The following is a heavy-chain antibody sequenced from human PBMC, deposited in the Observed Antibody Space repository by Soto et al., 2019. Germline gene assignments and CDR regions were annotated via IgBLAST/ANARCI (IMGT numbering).Heavy chain of an antibody. J-gene: IGHJ6*02. D-gene: IGHD6-13*01. Sequence: ASVKVSCKASGYTFTSYGISWVRQAPGQGLEWMGWISAYNGNTNYAQKLQGRVTMTTDTSTSTAYMEPRSLRSDDTAVYHCARDLAAAGTYDYGMDVWGQGTTVNVSS. CDR1: GYTFTSYG. CDR3: ARDLAAAGTYDYGMDV. V-gene: IGHV1-18*01. CDR2: ISAYNGNT.